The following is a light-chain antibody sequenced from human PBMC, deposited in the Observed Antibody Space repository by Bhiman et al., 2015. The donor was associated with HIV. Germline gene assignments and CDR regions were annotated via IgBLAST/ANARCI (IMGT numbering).Light chain of an antibody. V-gene: IGLV3-1*01. CDR1: TLGNTF. Sequence: SYELTQPPSVSVSPGRSAGITCSGDTLGNTFVSWYQVKPGQSPVLVIYQNAKRPSGIPERFSGSNSGNTATLTISRVEAGDEADYYCQVWHSSSDHVVFGGGTKLTVL. CDR2: QNA. J-gene: IGLJ2*01. CDR3: QVWHSSSDHVV.